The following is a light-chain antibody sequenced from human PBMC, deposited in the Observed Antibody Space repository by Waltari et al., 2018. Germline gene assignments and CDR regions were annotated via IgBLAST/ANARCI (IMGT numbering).Light chain of an antibody. Sequence: DIQMTQSQSSLSASVGDRVTITCRVSQGISNWLAWYQQKPGKAPKLLIQKASSLQSGVPSRFSGGGSGTDFTLTISNLQPKDFATYYCQQYNSAPHSFGQGTKVEIK. J-gene: IGKJ2*03. CDR3: QQYNSAPHS. CDR2: KAS. CDR1: QGISNW. V-gene: IGKV1-12*01.